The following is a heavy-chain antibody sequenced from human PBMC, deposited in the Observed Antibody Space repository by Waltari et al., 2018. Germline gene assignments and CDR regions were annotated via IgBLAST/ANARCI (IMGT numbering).Heavy chain of an antibody. CDR3: ARCPRFLEWLPLSYYYGMDV. CDR2: MNPNTGNT. J-gene: IGHJ6*02. V-gene: IGHV1-8*03. D-gene: IGHD3-3*01. Sequence: QVQLVQSGAGVKKPGASVKVSCKASGYTFTSYDINWVRQATGQGLEWMGWMNPNTGNTGYAQKFQGRVTITRNTSISTAYMELSSLRSEDTAVYYCARCPRFLEWLPLSYYYGMDVWGQGTTVTVSS. CDR1: GYTFTSYD.